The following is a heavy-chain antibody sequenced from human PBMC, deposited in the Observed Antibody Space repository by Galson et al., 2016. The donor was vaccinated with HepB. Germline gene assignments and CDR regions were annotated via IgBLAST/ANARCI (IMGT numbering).Heavy chain of an antibody. D-gene: IGHD3-10*02. Sequence: SLRLSCAASGFTFNTYSMNWVRQAPGKGLEWVSSITSSSSYIYYTDSVKGRFTISRDNAQNTVYLQMNSLRAEDTAVYYCASDRYYVINSWGQGTLVTVSS. CDR1: GFTFNTYS. CDR3: ASDRYYVINS. V-gene: IGHV3-21*01. J-gene: IGHJ4*02. CDR2: ITSSSSYI.